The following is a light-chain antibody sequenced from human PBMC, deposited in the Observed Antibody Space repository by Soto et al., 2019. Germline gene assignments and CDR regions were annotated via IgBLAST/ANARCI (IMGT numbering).Light chain of an antibody. CDR2: GAS. CDR1: QSVSSN. J-gene: IGKJ2*01. V-gene: IGKV3-15*01. CDR3: QQYNNWPYT. Sequence: EIVMTQSPATLSVSPGERATLSCRASQSVSSNLAWYQQKPGQAPRLLIYGASTRATGIPARFSGSGSGTEFTLTISSLQSEDFALYYCQQYNNWPYTFGQGTKLETK.